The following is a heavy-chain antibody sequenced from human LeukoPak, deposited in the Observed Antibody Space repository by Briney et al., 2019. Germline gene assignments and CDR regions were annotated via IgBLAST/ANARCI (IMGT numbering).Heavy chain of an antibody. CDR2: ISYSGST. J-gene: IGHJ2*01. V-gene: IGHV4-59*08. CDR1: GGSISSYY. CDR3: ARREDVLWYFDL. D-gene: IGHD2-8*01. Sequence: PSETLSLTCTVSGGSISSYYWSWIRQPPGKGLEWIGCISYSGSTNYNPSLRRRDTISVDTSKNQFSLKLSSVTAADTAVYYCARREDVLWYFDLWGRGTLVTVSS.